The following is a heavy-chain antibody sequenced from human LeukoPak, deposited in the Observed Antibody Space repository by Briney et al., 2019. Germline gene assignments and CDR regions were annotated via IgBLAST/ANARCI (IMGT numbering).Heavy chain of an antibody. CDR2: TYYRSKLYN. Sequence: AVSGDSFSSNSAAWNWLRQSPSRGLEWLGRTYYRSKLYNDYAVSVKSRITINPDTSKNQFSLQLNSVTPEDTAVYYCARGVWTTVTTLPLTSWGQGTLVTVSS. CDR3: ARGVWTTVTTLPLTS. J-gene: IGHJ4*02. V-gene: IGHV6-1*01. D-gene: IGHD4-17*01. CDR1: GDSFSSNSAA.